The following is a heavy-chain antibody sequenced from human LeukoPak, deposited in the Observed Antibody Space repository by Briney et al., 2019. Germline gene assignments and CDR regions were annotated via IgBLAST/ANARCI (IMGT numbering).Heavy chain of an antibody. V-gene: IGHV3-21*01. Sequence: GRSLRLSCAASGFTFSSYSMNWVRQAPGKGLEWVSSISSSSSYIYYADSVKGRFTISRDNAKNSLYLQMNSLRAEDTAVYYCARGAYSSSSSFDYWGQGTLVTVSS. CDR2: ISSSSSYI. CDR1: GFTFSSYS. CDR3: ARGAYSSSSSFDY. D-gene: IGHD6-6*01. J-gene: IGHJ4*02.